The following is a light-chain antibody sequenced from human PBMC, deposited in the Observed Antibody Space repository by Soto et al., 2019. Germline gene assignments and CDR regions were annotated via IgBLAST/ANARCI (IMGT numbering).Light chain of an antibody. CDR2: RDS. CDR3: QVWDSSPVV. J-gene: IGLJ2*01. V-gene: IGLV3-9*01. Sequence: SYELTQPLSVSVALGQTARITCGGNNIGSKNVHWYQQKPRQAPVLVIYRDSNRPSGIPERFSGSNSGNTATLTISRAQAGDEADYYCQVWDSSPVVFGGGTKLTVL. CDR1: NIGSKN.